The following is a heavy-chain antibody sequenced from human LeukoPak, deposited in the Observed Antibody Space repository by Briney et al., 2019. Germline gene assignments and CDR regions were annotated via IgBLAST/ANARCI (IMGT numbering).Heavy chain of an antibody. J-gene: IGHJ5*02. CDR1: GYTSTGYY. Sequence: GASVKVSCKASGYTSTGYYMHWVRQAPGRGLEWMGWINPNSGGTNYAQKFQGRVTMTRDTSISTAYMELSRLRSDDTAVYYCARGGGTPYYYGSGITWFDPWGQGTLVTVSS. V-gene: IGHV1-2*02. CDR3: ARGGGTPYYYGSGITWFDP. CDR2: INPNSGGT. D-gene: IGHD3-10*01.